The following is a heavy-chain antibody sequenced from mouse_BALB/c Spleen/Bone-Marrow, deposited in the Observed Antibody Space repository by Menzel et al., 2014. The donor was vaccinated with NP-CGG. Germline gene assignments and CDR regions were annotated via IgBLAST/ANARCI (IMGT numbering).Heavy chain of an antibody. CDR3: ARGDYYGYAMDY. CDR1: GYSFTGYT. Sequence: EVHLVESGPELVKPGASMKISCKASGYSFTGYTMNWVKQSHGKNLEWIGLINPYNGGTSYNQKFKGKATLTVDKSSSTAYMELRSLTSEDSAVYYCARGDYYGYAMDYWGQGTSVTVSS. J-gene: IGHJ4*01. CDR2: INPYNGGT. D-gene: IGHD1-1*01. V-gene: IGHV1-18*01.